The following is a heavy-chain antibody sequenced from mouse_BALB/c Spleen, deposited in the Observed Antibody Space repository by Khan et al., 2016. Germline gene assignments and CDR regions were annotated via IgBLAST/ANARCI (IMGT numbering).Heavy chain of an antibody. V-gene: IGHV11-2*01. CDR1: GFTFSGFW. D-gene: IGHD4-1*01. CDR2: INSAGSTI. CDR3: MRSSGYYFDY. Sequence: EVQLLETGGGLVQPGGSRGLSCEGSGFTFSGFWMSWVRQTPGKTLEWIGDINSAGSTINYAPSIKDRFTIFRDNDKSTLFLQMSNVRSEDTATYFCMRSSGYYFDYWGQGTTLTVSS. J-gene: IGHJ2*01.